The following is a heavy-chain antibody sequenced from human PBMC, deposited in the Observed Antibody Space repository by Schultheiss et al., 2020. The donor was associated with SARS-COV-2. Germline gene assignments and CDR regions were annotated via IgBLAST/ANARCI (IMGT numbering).Heavy chain of an antibody. CDR1: GYTFISYG. D-gene: IGHD1-7*01. Sequence: ASVKVSCKASGYTFISYGISWVRQAPGQGLEWMGWINPNSGGTNYAQKFQGRVTITADKSTSTAYMELSSLRSEDTAVYYCARAVTGTTNYYGMDVWGQGTTVTVSS. CDR3: ARAVTGTTNYYGMDV. J-gene: IGHJ6*02. CDR2: INPNSGGT. V-gene: IGHV1-18*01.